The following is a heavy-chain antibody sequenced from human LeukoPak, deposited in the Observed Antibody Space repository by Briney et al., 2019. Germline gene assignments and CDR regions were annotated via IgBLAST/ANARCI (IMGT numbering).Heavy chain of an antibody. D-gene: IGHD3-9*01. Sequence: PGASLRLSCAASGFTFSNYAMSWVRQAPGKGLEWVSAITGSGGNTYYADSGKGRFTISRDNSKNTVFLQMNSLSAEDTGVYYCAKWGDYDVLTGYYVSDYWGQGTLVTVSS. V-gene: IGHV3-23*01. CDR1: GFTFSNYA. CDR2: ITGSGGNT. J-gene: IGHJ4*02. CDR3: AKWGDYDVLTGYYVSDY.